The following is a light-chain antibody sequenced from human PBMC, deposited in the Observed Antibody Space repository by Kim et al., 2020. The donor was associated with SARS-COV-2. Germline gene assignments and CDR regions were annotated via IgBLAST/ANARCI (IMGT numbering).Light chain of an antibody. CDR2: EVS. CDR3: CSYAGSSTRVV. V-gene: IGLV2-23*02. J-gene: IGLJ2*01. CDR1: SSDVGSYNL. Sequence: QSITISCTGTSSDVGSYNLVSWYQQYPGKAPKLMIYEVSKRPSGVSNRFSGSKSGNTASLTISGLQAEDEADYYCCSYAGSSTRVVFGGGTKLTVL.